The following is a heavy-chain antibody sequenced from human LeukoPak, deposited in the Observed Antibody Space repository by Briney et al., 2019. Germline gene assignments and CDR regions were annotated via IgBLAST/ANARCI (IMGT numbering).Heavy chain of an antibody. CDR2: ISYDGSNK. CDR1: GFTFSNAW. D-gene: IGHD2-2*01. V-gene: IGHV3-30*18. CDR3: AKDYRYCSSTSCYPSYYYYYGMDV. Sequence: PGGSLRLSCAASGFTFSNAWMNWVRQAPGKGLGWVAVISYDGSNKYYADSVKGRFTISRDNSKNTLYLQMNSLRAEDTAVYYCAKDYRYCSSTSCYPSYYYYYGMDVWGQGTTVAVSS. J-gene: IGHJ6*02.